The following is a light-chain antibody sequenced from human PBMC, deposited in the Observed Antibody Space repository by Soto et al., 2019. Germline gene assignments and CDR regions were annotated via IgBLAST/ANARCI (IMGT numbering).Light chain of an antibody. V-gene: IGKV3-15*01. CDR2: GAS. J-gene: IGKJ3*01. CDR1: QSVGSH. Sequence: EIVMTQSPATLSVSPGDRATLSCRARQSVGSHLAWYQQKPGQAPRLLIYGASTRATGIPARFSGSGSGTEFTLSISSLQSEDFGVYYCQQYNKWPPLFGPGTTVDIK. CDR3: QQYNKWPPL.